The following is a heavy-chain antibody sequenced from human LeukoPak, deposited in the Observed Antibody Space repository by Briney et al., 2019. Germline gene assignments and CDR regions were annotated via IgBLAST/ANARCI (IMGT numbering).Heavy chain of an antibody. CDR1: GFTFSSYA. D-gene: IGHD3-16*02. J-gene: IGHJ3*02. CDR3: ASFYDYVWGSYRYAFDI. Sequence: GGSLRLSCAASGFTFSSYAMSWVRQAPGKGLEWVSAISGSGGSTYYADSVKGRFTISRDNSKNTLYLQMNSLRAEDTAVYYCASFYDYVWGSYRYAFDIWGQGTMVTVSS. V-gene: IGHV3-23*01. CDR2: ISGSGGST.